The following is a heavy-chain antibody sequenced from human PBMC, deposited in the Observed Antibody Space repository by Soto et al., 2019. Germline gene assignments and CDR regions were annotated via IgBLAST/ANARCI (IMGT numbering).Heavy chain of an antibody. CDR2: ISPRSSAI. CDR3: AREVVPHARGDAFDI. V-gene: IGHV3-11*01. Sequence: QVQLVESGGGLVKPGGSLRLSCAASGFTFSDYYMTWIRQAPGKGLEWVSYISPRSSAIYYADSVKGRFTISRDNAKNSLYLQMNSLRVGDTAVYFCAREVVPHARGDAFDIWGLGTMVTVSS. CDR1: GFTFSDYY. D-gene: IGHD2-2*01. J-gene: IGHJ3*02.